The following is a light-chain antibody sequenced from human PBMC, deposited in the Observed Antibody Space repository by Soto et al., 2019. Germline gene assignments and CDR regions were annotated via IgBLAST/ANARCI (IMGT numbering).Light chain of an antibody. Sequence: EIVLTRSPGTLSLSPGERATLSCRASQSVSSGYLAWYQQKPGQAPRLLIHDAANRAIGIPDRFSGSGSGTDFTLTISRLEPEDFAVYYCQQYGRSPYTFGQGTKLEIK. CDR1: QSVSSGY. CDR3: QQYGRSPYT. J-gene: IGKJ2*01. CDR2: DAA. V-gene: IGKV3-20*01.